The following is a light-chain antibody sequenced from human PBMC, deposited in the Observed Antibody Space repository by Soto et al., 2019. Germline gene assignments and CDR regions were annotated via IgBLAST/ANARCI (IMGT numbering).Light chain of an antibody. Sequence: EIMFTISLGALSLYPEERATLSCRASQSVSSSYLVWYQQKPSQAPRLLIYGASSRATGIPDRFSGSGSGTDFTLTISRLEPEDFAVYYCQVSGSLLISFCQGARLEI. J-gene: IGKJ5*01. V-gene: IGKV3-20*01. CDR2: GAS. CDR3: QVSGSLLIS. CDR1: QSVSSSY.